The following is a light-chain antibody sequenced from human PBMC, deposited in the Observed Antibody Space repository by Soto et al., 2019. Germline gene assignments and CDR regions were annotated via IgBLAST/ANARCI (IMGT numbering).Light chain of an antibody. J-gene: IGKJ3*01. V-gene: IGKV3-20*01. CDR3: QQFGSSPGFT. CDR1: QSINSRY. Sequence: EIVLTQSPGTLSLSPGERATLSCRASQSINSRYLAWYQQKPGQAPMLLIYGASSMATGSPDRFSGSGSGTDLAPPISRLEPDDFAVYYCQQFGSSPGFTFGHGTKVDIK. CDR2: GAS.